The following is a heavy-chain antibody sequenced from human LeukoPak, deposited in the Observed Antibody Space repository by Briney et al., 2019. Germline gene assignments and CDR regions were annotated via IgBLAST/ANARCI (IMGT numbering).Heavy chain of an antibody. J-gene: IGHJ4*02. V-gene: IGHV4-34*01. D-gene: IGHD3-22*01. CDR3: ARYPWDSSGYYVFDY. Sequence: PSETLSLTCAVYGGSFSGYYWSWIRQPPGKGLEWIGEINHSGSTNYNPSLKSRVTISVDTSKNQFSLKLSSVTAADTAVYYCARYPWDSSGYYVFDYWGQGTLVTVSS. CDR2: INHSGST. CDR1: GGSFSGYY.